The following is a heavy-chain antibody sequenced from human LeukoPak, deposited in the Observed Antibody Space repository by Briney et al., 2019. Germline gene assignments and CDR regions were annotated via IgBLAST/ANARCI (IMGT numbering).Heavy chain of an antibody. CDR2: IYTSGST. D-gene: IGHD2-15*01. J-gene: IGHJ6*03. CDR3: ARGRYCSGGSCYSRIGYYYYYMDV. V-gene: IGHV4-61*02. CDR1: GGSVSSGSYY. Sequence: SETLSLTCTVSGGSVSSGSYYWSWIRQPAGKGLEWIGRIYTSGSTNYNPSLKSRVTMSVDTSKNQFSLKLSSVTAADTAVYYCARGRYCSGGSCYSRIGYYYYYMDVWGKGTTVTVSS.